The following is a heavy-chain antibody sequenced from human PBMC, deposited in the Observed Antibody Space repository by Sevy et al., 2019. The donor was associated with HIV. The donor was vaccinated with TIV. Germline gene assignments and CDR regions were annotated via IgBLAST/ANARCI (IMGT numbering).Heavy chain of an antibody. CDR2: ISSSVSTI. Sequence: GGSLRLSCAASGFTFSDYYMSWIRQAPGKGLEWVSYISSSVSTIYYADSVKGRFTISRDNAKNSLYLQMNSLRAEDTAVYYCARGEITENEIFDYWGQGTLVTVSS. D-gene: IGHD1-20*01. V-gene: IGHV3-11*04. CDR3: ARGEITENEIFDY. CDR1: GFTFSDYY. J-gene: IGHJ4*02.